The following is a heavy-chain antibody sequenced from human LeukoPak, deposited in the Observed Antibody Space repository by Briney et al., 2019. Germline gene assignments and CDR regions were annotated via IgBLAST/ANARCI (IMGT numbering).Heavy chain of an antibody. Sequence: SETLSLTCTVSGGSISSYYWSWIRQPPGKGLEWIGYIYYSGSTNYNPSLKSRVTISVDTSKNQFSLKLSSVTAADTAVYYCARYLRWGYKWFDPWGQGTLVTVSS. CDR3: ARYLRWGYKWFDP. CDR1: GGSISSYY. D-gene: IGHD4-23*01. J-gene: IGHJ5*02. V-gene: IGHV4-59*01. CDR2: IYYSGST.